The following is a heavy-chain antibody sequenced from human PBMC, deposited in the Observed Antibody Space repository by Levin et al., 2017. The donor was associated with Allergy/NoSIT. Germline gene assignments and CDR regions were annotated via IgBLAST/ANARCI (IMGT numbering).Heavy chain of an antibody. CDR1: GFTFSSYA. J-gene: IGHJ1*01. CDR3: AKDSSSWQSAEYFQH. V-gene: IGHV3-23*01. D-gene: IGHD6-13*01. Sequence: SCAASGFTFSSYAMSWVRQAPGKGLEWVSAISGSGGSTYYADSVKGRFTISRDNSKNTLYLQMNSLRAEDTAVYYCAKDSSSWQSAEYFQHWGQGTLVTVSS. CDR2: ISGSGGST.